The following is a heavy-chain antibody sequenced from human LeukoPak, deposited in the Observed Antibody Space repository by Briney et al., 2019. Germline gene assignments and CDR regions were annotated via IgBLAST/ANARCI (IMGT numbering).Heavy chain of an antibody. CDR1: GGSISSSSYY. CDR2: IYYSGST. Sequence: PSETLSLTCTVSGGSISSSSYYRGWIRQPPGKGLEWIGSIYYSGSTYYNPSLKSRVTISVDTSKNQFSLKLSSVTAADTAVYYCARSGSYFEYFDYWGQGTLVTVSS. CDR3: ARSGSYFEYFDY. V-gene: IGHV4-39*01. J-gene: IGHJ4*02. D-gene: IGHD1-26*01.